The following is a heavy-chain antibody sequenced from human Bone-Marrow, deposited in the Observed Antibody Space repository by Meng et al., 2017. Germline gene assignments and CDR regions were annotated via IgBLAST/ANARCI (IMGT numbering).Heavy chain of an antibody. D-gene: IGHD3-10*01. CDR3: ARELWFGESHFDY. Sequence: SSVTVSCQPSGGTLSSYAISWVRQAPGQGLEWMGGIIPIFGTANYAQKFQGRVTITADESTSTAYMELSSLRSEDTAVYYCARELWFGESHFDYWGQGTLVTVSS. CDR2: IIPIFGTA. V-gene: IGHV1-69*13. J-gene: IGHJ4*02. CDR1: GGTLSSYA.